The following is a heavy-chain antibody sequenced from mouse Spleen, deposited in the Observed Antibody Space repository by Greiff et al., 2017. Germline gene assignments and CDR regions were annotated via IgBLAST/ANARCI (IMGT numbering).Heavy chain of an antibody. V-gene: IGHV5-9*04. CDR1: GFTFSSYT. D-gene: IGHD2-4*01. CDR3: ARRDYDGFAY. Sequence: EVQGVESGGGLVKPGGSLKLSCAASGFTFSSYTMSWVRQTPAKRLEWVATISSGGGNTYYPDSVKGRFTISRDNARNTLYLQMSSLRSEDTAMYYCARRDYDGFAYWGQGTLVTVSA. J-gene: IGHJ3*01. CDR2: ISSGGGNT.